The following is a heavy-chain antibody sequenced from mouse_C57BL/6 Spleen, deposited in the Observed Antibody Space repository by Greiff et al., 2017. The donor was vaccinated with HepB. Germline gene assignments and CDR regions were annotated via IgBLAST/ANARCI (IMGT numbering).Heavy chain of an antibody. J-gene: IGHJ4*01. D-gene: IGHD2-2*01. V-gene: IGHV1-85*01. CDR3: ARRLWLRRDAMDY. CDR2: IYPRDGST. Sequence: VKLQQSGPELVKPGASVKLSCKASGYTFTSYDINWVKQRPGQGLEWIGWIYPRDGSTKYNEKFKGKATLTVDTSSSTAYMELHSLTSEDSAVYIYARRLWLRRDAMDYWGQGTSVTVSS. CDR1: GYTFTSYD.